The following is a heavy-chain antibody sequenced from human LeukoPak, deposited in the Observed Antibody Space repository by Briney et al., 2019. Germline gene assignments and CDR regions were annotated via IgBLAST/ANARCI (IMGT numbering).Heavy chain of an antibody. Sequence: SETLSLTCTVSGGSISSYYWSWIRQPPGKGLEWIGYIYYSGGTNYNPSLKSRVTISVDTSKNQFSLKLPSVTAADTPVYYCASPHYSASSVFDIWGQGTMVTVSS. J-gene: IGHJ3*02. CDR3: ASPHYSASSVFDI. CDR1: GGSISSYY. V-gene: IGHV4-59*08. CDR2: IYYSGGT. D-gene: IGHD3-22*01.